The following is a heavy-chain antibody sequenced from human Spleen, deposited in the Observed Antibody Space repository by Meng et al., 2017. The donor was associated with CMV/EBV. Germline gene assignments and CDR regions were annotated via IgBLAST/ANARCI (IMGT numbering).Heavy chain of an antibody. CDR1: GFTFSSYA. D-gene: IGHD5-12*01. V-gene: IGHV3-23*01. CDR2: IRGGDHKT. J-gene: IGHJ4*02. Sequence: GGSLRLSCAATGFTFSSYAMNWVRKAPGKGLEWVSSIRGGDHKTYYADSVKGRFTISRDNSKNTLYLQMNSLRAEDTALYYCAKGLNSGYDWGQGTLVTVSS. CDR3: AKGLNSGYD.